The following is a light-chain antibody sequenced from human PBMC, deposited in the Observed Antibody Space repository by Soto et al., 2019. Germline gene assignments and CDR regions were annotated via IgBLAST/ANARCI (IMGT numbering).Light chain of an antibody. CDR1: SSDVGGYKY. Sequence: QSVLTQPASVSGSPGQSITISCTGTSSDVGGYKYVSWYQQHPGKAPKLIIYDVSDRPSGVSNRFSGSKSGYTASLTISGLQAENEADYYCSSYRSNSRLLLFGGGTKLTVL. V-gene: IGLV2-14*03. CDR3: SSYRSNSRLLL. J-gene: IGLJ2*01. CDR2: DVS.